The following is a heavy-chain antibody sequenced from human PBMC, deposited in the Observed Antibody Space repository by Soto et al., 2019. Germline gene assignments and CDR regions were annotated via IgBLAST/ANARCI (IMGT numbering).Heavy chain of an antibody. J-gene: IGHJ6*02. CDR3: ARVHIVLMRNVLSHNGMDV. D-gene: IGHD2-8*01. CDR1: GGSFSSYP. Sequence: QVQLVQSGAEVKKPGSSVKVSCKASGGSFSSYPISWVRQAPGQGLEWMGGVSPLLGTANYAQKFQGRVTITADESTSTAYMELSSLRSEDTAVYYCARVHIVLMRNVLSHNGMDVWGQGTTVTVS. V-gene: IGHV1-69*01. CDR2: VSPLLGTA.